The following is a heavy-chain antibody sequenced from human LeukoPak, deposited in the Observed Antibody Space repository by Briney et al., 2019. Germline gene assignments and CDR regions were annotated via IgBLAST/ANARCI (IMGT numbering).Heavy chain of an antibody. CDR3: ARHHSTMVRGGMILNAFDI. V-gene: IGHV4-59*08. Sequence: SQTLSLTCTVSGGSTSSYYCSWIRQPPGRGLEWVGYIYYIGSTTYNPSLKSRVTISVDTSKNQFSLKLSSVPAADTAVYYCARHHSTMVRGGMILNAFDIWGQGTMVTVSS. CDR2: IYYIGST. D-gene: IGHD3-10*01. J-gene: IGHJ3*02. CDR1: GGSTSSYY.